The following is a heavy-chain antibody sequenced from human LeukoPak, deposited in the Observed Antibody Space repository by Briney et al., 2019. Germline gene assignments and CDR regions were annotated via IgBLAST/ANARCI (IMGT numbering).Heavy chain of an antibody. J-gene: IGHJ3*02. V-gene: IGHV3-7*01. Sequence: GGSLRLSCAASGFTFSSYWMSWVRQAPGKGLEWVANIKQDGSEKYYVDSVKGRFTISRDNAKNSLYLQMNSLRAEDTAVYYCARERGKLGYCSSTSWYGAFDIWGQGTMVTVSS. D-gene: IGHD2-2*01. CDR2: IKQDGSEK. CDR1: GFTFSSYW. CDR3: ARERGKLGYCSSTSWYGAFDI.